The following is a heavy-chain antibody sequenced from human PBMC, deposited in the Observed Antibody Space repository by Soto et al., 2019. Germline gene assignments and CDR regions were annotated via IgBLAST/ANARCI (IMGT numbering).Heavy chain of an antibody. Sequence: GSLRLSCAASGFTFSSYSMNWVRQAPGKGLEWVSSISSSSSYIYYADSVKGRFTISRDNAKNSLYLQMNSLRAEDTAVYYCVCPDSSSWYEGAFDIWGQGTMVTVSS. CDR2: ISSSSSYI. CDR1: GFTFSSYS. CDR3: VCPDSSSWYEGAFDI. V-gene: IGHV3-21*01. D-gene: IGHD6-13*01. J-gene: IGHJ3*02.